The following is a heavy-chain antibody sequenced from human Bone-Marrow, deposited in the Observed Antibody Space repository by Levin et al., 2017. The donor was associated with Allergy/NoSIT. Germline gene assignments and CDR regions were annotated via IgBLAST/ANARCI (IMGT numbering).Heavy chain of an antibody. J-gene: IGHJ4*02. CDR2: ISYDGSNK. CDR1: GFTFSSYG. D-gene: IGHD5-18*01. CDR3: AKDLGQGYSYGRLFDY. V-gene: IGHV3-30*18. Sequence: GGSLRLSCAASGFTFSSYGMHWVRQAPGKGLEWVAVISYDGSNKYYADSVKGRFTISRDNSKNTLYLQMNSLRAEDTAVYYCAKDLGQGYSYGRLFDYWGQGTLVTVSS.